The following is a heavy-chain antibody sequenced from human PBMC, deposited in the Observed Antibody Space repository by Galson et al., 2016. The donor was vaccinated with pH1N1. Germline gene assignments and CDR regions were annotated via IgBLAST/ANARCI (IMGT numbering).Heavy chain of an antibody. J-gene: IGHJ6*02. V-gene: IGHV1-69*13. Sequence: PVKVSCKASGGSFAKYAVSWVRQAPGQGLEWMGRIIPIYGTANYAQKFQGRVTITADEYTTTVYMELNSLISEDTAIYYCARPGRTETTKEGFAWGYGMDVWGQGTTVTVSS. CDR3: ARPGRTETTKEGFAWGYGMDV. D-gene: IGHD1-1*01. CDR1: GGSFAKYA. CDR2: IIPIYGTA.